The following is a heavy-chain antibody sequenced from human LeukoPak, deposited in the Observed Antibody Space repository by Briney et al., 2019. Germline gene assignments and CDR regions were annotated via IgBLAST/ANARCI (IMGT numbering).Heavy chain of an antibody. Sequence: PGGSLSLSCATSGFSFSRYGFHWVRQAPGKGLEWVAVISFDGNTKYYSDSVRGRMTIFRDNSKNTLYLQMNSLRTEDTAVYYCAREGVVVRPFDYWGQGTLVTVSS. D-gene: IGHD2-2*01. CDR2: ISFDGNTK. V-gene: IGHV3-30*04. CDR1: GFSFSRYG. CDR3: AREGVVVRPFDY. J-gene: IGHJ4*02.